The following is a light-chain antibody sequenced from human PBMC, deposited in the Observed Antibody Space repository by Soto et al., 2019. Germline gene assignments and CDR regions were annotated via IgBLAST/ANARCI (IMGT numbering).Light chain of an antibody. V-gene: IGLV2-18*02. CDR3: SSFTSSSTYV. Sequence: ALTQPPSVSGSPGQSVAISCTGTSSDVGSYNRVSWYQQPPGTAPKLLIYEVSNRPSGVPDRFSGSKSGNTASLTISGLQAEDEADYYCSSFTSSSTYVFGTGT. CDR1: SSDVGSYNR. CDR2: EVS. J-gene: IGLJ1*01.